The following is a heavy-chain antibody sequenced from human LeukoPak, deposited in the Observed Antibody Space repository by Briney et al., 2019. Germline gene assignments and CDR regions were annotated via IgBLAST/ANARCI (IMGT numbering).Heavy chain of an antibody. V-gene: IGHV1-69*13. Sequence: SVKVSCKASGGTFSSYAISWVRQAPGQGLEWMGGIITVFGTANYAQKFQGRVTITADESTSPAYMELSSLRSEDTAVYYCARDRVVGLGIDNAFDIWGHGTMVTVSS. CDR2: IITVFGTA. CDR1: GGTFSSYA. CDR3: ARDRVVGLGIDNAFDI. D-gene: IGHD2-15*01. J-gene: IGHJ3*02.